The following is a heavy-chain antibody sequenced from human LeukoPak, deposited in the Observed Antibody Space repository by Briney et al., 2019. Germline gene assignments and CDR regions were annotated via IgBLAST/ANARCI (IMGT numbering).Heavy chain of an antibody. D-gene: IGHD1-26*01. Sequence: GGSLRLSCAASGFTFSSYAMSWVRQAPGKGLEWVANIKQDGSEKYYVDSVKGRFTISRDNAKNSLYLQMNSLRAEDTAVYYCARDWSGGATEVDYWGQGTLVTVSS. CDR1: GFTFSSYA. J-gene: IGHJ4*02. CDR2: IKQDGSEK. V-gene: IGHV3-7*01. CDR3: ARDWSGGATEVDY.